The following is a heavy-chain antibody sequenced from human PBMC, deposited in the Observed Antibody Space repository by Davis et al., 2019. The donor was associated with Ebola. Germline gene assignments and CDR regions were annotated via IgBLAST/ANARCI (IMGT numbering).Heavy chain of an antibody. V-gene: IGHV4-59*12. J-gene: IGHJ4*02. CDR3: ARAAYGDSPFDY. D-gene: IGHD4-17*01. CDR2: IYYSGST. CDR1: GGSISSYY. Sequence: MPSETLSLTCTVSGGSISSYYWNWIRQPPGKGLEWVGYIYYSGSTNYNPSLKSRVTISVDTSKNQFSLKLSSVTAADTAVYYCARAAYGDSPFDYWGQGTLVTVSS.